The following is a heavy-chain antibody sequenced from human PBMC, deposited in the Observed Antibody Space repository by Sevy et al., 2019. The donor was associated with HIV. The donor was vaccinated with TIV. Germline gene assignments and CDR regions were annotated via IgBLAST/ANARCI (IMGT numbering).Heavy chain of an antibody. D-gene: IGHD3-16*01. CDR1: GGSISSSRHY. Sequence: SETLSLTCNVSGGSISSSRHYWGWIRQSPGKSLEWIGSRVYSGGAYYNPSLQSRVTMSVDTSKNQFSLNVNSVTAADTAVYYCARHPLGNWFDLWGQGILVTVSS. V-gene: IGHV4-39*01. CDR3: ARHPLGNWFDL. CDR2: RVYSGGA. J-gene: IGHJ5*02.